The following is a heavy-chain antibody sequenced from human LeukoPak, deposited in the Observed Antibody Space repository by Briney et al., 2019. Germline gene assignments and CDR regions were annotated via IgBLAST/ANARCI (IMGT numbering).Heavy chain of an antibody. CDR2: INRDGGII. CDR3: ARRDHIAGRLDY. J-gene: IGHJ4*02. V-gene: IGHV3-48*03. CDR1: GFTLSTYE. D-gene: IGHD6-6*01. Sequence: GGSLRLSCAASGFTLSTYEMSWVRQAPGKGLEWVSYINRDGGIIYYADSVRGRFTISRDTAKNSLDLQVNSLRVEDTAIYYCARRDHIAGRLDYWGQGTLVTVSS.